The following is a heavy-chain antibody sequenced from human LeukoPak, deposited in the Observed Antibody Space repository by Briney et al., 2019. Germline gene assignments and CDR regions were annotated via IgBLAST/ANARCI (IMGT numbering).Heavy chain of an antibody. J-gene: IGHJ4*02. D-gene: IGHD1-26*01. CDR1: GFTFDDYA. V-gene: IGHV3-74*03. CDR3: TSSPSLGGNYWGFDY. CDR2: LSPDGSSS. Sequence: RGSLRLSCAASGFTFDDYAMHWVRHTPGKGLVWVSRLSPDGSSSMYADSVKGRFTVSRANSKNTLYLQLNRRRAEDTAVYYCTSSPSLGGNYWGFDYWGQGTLVTVSS.